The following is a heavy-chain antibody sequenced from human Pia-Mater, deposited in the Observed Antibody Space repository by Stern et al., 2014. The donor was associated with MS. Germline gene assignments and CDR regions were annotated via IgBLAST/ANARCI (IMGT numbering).Heavy chain of an antibody. D-gene: IGHD1-26*01. CDR2: VNTLFNTT. Sequence: VQLVDTKTAVKKPGSSVKVSCKASGGIFSNEAFNWVRQAPGQGLGRLGWVNTLFNTTSYAQQIQDKISNTAANSKKTVRLQIRGLTSEDTAVYYCARDSPMFPNPLQGEIDYWGQGTLVTVSS. CDR1: GGIFSNEA. V-gene: IGHV1-69*06. J-gene: IGHJ4*02. CDR3: ARDSPMFPNPLQGEIDY.